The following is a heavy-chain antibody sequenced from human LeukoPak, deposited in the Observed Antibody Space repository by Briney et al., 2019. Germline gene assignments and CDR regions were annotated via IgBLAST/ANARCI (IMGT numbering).Heavy chain of an antibody. J-gene: IGHJ4*02. D-gene: IGHD1-1*01. V-gene: IGHV1-8*01. CDR1: GYTFTSYD. Sequence: ASVKVSCKASGYTFTSYDINWVRQATGQGLEWMGWMNPNSGNTGYAQKFQGRVTMTRNTSISTAYMELSSLRAEDTAVYYCARYPGITTEFDYWGQGTLVTVS. CDR3: ARYPGITTEFDY. CDR2: MNPNSGNT.